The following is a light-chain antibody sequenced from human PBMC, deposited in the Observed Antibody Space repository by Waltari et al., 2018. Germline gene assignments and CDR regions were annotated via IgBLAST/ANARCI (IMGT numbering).Light chain of an antibody. CDR1: HSVDMY. CDR2: DTS. V-gene: IGKV3-11*01. J-gene: IGKJ4*01. Sequence: EIVLTQSPATLSLSPGERATLSCRASHSVDMYLAWYQQRPGQAPRLLIYDTSNRATDIPARFSGSGSGTDFTLTISSLEPEDFAVYYCQQRRNWPLTFGGGTKVEIK. CDR3: QQRRNWPLT.